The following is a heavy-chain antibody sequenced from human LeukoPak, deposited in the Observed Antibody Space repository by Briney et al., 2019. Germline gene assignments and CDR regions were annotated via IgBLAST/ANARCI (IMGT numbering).Heavy chain of an antibody. D-gene: IGHD2-21*02. Sequence: PGGSLRLSCAASGFTFDRFTIHWVRQTPGKGLEWVSLINRRGHTFYADSLKGRFTISRDNSRISVFLQMNSLRPEDTALYHCAKEVDCPSDCLFFHSWGQGTLVTVSS. CDR1: GFTFDRFT. V-gene: IGHV3-43*01. CDR2: INRRGHT. J-gene: IGHJ4*02. CDR3: AKEVDCPSDCLFFHS.